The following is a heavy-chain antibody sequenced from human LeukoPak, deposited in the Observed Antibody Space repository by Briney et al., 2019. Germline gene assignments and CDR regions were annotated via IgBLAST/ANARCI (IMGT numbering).Heavy chain of an antibody. J-gene: IGHJ4*02. CDR1: GFSFSNVW. CDR3: TPSIAVAGSLDY. V-gene: IGHV3-15*01. D-gene: IGHD6-19*01. CDR2: IKSKTDGGAT. Sequence: PGGPLRLSCAASGFSFSNVWMSWGRQAPGKGLECVGRIKSKTDGGATDKAALVKGRFTISRDDSKNTLNLQMNSLKTEDTAVYYCTPSIAVAGSLDYSGQGTLVTVSS.